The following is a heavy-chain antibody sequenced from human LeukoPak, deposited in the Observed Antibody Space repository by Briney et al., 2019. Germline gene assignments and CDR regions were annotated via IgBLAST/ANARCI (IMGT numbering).Heavy chain of an antibody. CDR3: AGDMVRGVILRRVLEY. D-gene: IGHD3-10*01. V-gene: IGHV1-2*02. CDR1: GYTVTGYH. Sequence: GASVKVSCKASGYTVTGYHMHWVRQAPGQGLEWMGWINPNSGGTNYAQKFQGRVTMTRDTSINTAYMELSMLRSDDTAVYYCAGDMVRGVILRRVLEYWGQGTLVTVSS. CDR2: INPNSGGT. J-gene: IGHJ4*02.